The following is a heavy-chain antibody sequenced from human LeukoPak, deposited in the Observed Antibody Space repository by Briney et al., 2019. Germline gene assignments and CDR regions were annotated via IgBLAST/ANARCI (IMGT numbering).Heavy chain of an antibody. V-gene: IGHV1-18*01. Sequence: ASVTLSCNASGYTFSSYDINCVRQATGQGLEWMGWISAYNGNTNYAQNLQGRVTMTTDTSTSTAYMELRSLRSDDTAVYYCARDESGSCYDYWGQGTLVTVSS. CDR1: GYTFSSYD. CDR2: ISAYNGNT. CDR3: ARDESGSCYDY. D-gene: IGHD2-15*01. J-gene: IGHJ4*02.